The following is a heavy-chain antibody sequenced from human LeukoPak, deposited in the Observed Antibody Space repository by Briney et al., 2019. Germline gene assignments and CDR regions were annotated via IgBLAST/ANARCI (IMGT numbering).Heavy chain of an antibody. CDR3: ARGAHSGSYFLFDY. V-gene: IGHV1-2*02. Sequence: ASVTVSCTASGYTFTGYYMHWVRQAPGQGLEWMGWINPNSGGTNYAQKFRGRVPMTRDTSISTAYMEVIRLTSDDTAVYYCARGAHSGSYFLFDYWGQGTLVTVSS. D-gene: IGHD1-26*01. CDR1: GYTFTGYY. J-gene: IGHJ4*02. CDR2: INPNSGGT.